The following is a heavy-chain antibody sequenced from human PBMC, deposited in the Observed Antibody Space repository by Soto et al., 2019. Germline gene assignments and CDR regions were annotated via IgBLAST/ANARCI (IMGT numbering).Heavy chain of an antibody. Sequence: QVQLQQSGPGLVKPSETLSLTCSVSSGPSSSHNWGWIRQPPGRGLEWIGYVYSTGGTSYNPSLKSRVTISADKSTNHISLTLTSVTAADTAVYYCVRQGFGNLHGLVDVWGQGTTVRVSS. V-gene: IGHV4-59*08. D-gene: IGHD3-10*01. CDR3: VRQGFGNLHGLVDV. CDR2: VYSTGGT. J-gene: IGHJ6*02. CDR1: SGPSSSHN.